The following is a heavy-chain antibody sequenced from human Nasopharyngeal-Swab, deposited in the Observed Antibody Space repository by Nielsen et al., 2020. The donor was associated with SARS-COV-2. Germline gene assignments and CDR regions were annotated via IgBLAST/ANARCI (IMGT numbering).Heavy chain of an antibody. CDR2: ISAYNGNT. D-gene: IGHD6-13*01. V-gene: IGHV1-18*01. Sequence: ASVKVFCKASCYTFTSYGIIWVRQAPGQGLEWMGWISAYNGNTNYAQKLQGRVTMTTDKSTSTAYMELMSLRSDDTAVYYCARDRDSSSWYYYYYGMDVWGQGTTVTVYS. CDR3: ARDRDSSSWYYYYYGMDV. CDR1: CYTFTSYG. J-gene: IGHJ6*02.